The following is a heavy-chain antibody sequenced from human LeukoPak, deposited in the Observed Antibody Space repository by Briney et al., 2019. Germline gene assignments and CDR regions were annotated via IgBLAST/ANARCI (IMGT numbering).Heavy chain of an antibody. CDR3: ARDLQTIHAFDI. CDR1: GFTFSSYG. V-gene: IGHV3-30*03. D-gene: IGHD1/OR15-1a*01. CDR2: ISYDGSNK. J-gene: IGHJ3*02. Sequence: GGSLRLSCAASGFTFSSYGMHWVRQAPGKGLEWVAVISYDGSNKYYADSVKGRFTISRDNSKNTLYLQMNSLRAEDTAVYYCARDLQTIHAFDIWGQGTMVTVSS.